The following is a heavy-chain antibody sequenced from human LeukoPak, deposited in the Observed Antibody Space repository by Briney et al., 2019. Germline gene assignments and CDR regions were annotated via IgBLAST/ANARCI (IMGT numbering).Heavy chain of an antibody. CDR1: GLTFSSYA. J-gene: IGHJ6*02. V-gene: IGHV3-23*01. CDR2: ISGSGGST. Sequence: GGSLRLSCAASGLTFSSYAMSWVRQAPGKGLEWVSAISGSGGSTYYADSVKGRFTISRDNSKNTLYLQMNSLRAEDTAVYYCAKDPRKHYYYGMDVWGQGTTVTVSS. CDR3: AKDPRKHYYYGMDV.